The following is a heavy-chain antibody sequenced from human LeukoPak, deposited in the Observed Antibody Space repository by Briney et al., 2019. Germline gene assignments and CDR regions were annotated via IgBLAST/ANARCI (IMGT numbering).Heavy chain of an antibody. D-gene: IGHD3-16*02. J-gene: IGHJ6*03. CDR3: ARGSDYIWGSYRYNYYYMDV. V-gene: IGHV1-8*02. CDR2: MNPNSGNT. CDR1: GYTFTSYY. Sequence: GASVKVSCKASGYTFTSYYMHWVRQATGQGLEWMGWMNPNSGNTGYAQKFQGRVTMTTDTSTSTAYMELRSLSSDDTAVYYCARGSDYIWGSYRYNYYYMDVWGKGTTVTVSS.